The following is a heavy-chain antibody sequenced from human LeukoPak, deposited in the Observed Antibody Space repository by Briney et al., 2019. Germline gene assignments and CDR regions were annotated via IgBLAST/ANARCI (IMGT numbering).Heavy chain of an antibody. D-gene: IGHD3-22*01. CDR2: IYYSGST. J-gene: IGHJ4*02. Sequence: SETLSLTCTVSGGSISSSSYYWGWIRQPPGKGLEWIGSIYYSGSTYYNPSLKSRVTISVDTSKNQFSLKLSSVTAADTAVYYCARAGGRIVVVTPYGYWGQGTLVTVSS. CDR1: GGSISSSSYY. V-gene: IGHV4-39*01. CDR3: ARAGGRIVVVTPYGY.